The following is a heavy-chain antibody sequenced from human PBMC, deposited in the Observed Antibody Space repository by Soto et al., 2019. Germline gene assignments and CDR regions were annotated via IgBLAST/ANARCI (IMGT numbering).Heavy chain of an antibody. CDR2: IIPIFGTA. V-gene: IGHV1-69*01. CDR3: ATPRKQGYYDSSGYYLN. D-gene: IGHD3-22*01. Sequence: QVQLVQSGAEVKKPGSSVKVSCKASGGTFSSYAISWVRQAPGQGLEWMGGIIPIFGTANYAQKFQGRVTITADESTSTAYMELSSLRSEDTAVYYCATPRKQGYYDSSGYYLNWGQGTLVTVS. J-gene: IGHJ4*02. CDR1: GGTFSSYA.